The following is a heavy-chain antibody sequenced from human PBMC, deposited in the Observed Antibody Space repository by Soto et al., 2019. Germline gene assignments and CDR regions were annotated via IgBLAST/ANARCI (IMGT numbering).Heavy chain of an antibody. D-gene: IGHD3-22*01. Sequence: QAQLVQSGAEVKKPGASVKVSCKASGYTFSSYGICWVRQAPGQGLEWLGWISPYNDDTNYAQKLQGRVTMTTATSTRTAYMDLRSLRSDDTAVYYCARGGYYDSSGSRNYHYYGMDVWGQGTTVTVSS. CDR3: ARGGYYDSSGSRNYHYYGMDV. V-gene: IGHV1-18*01. CDR1: GYTFSSYG. J-gene: IGHJ6*02. CDR2: ISPYNDDT.